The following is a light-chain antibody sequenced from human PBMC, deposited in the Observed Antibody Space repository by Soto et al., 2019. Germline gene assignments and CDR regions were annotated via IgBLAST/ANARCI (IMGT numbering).Light chain of an antibody. J-gene: IGLJ2*01. V-gene: IGLV1-44*01. CDR3: AAWDDSLRAVV. CDR2: RNH. CDR1: GSNIGTYT. Sequence: QSALTQSPSASATPGQRVTISCSGGGSNIGTYTVNWYQQLPGTAPTLLIFRNHQRPSGVPDRFSGSKSGTSASLAISGPQSEDEADYYCAAWDDSLRAVVFGGGTKLTVL.